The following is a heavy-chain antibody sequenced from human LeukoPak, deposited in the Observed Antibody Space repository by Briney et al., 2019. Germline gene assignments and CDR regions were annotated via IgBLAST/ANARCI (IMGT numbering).Heavy chain of an antibody. Sequence: SVKVSCKASGGTFSSYAISWVRQAPGQGLEWMGGIIPIFGTANYAQKFQGRVTITADESTSTAYMELSSLRSEDTAVYYCARKPYIKKPHPLDYWGQGTLVTVSS. CDR3: ARKPYIKKPHPLDY. CDR1: GGTFSSYA. J-gene: IGHJ4*02. V-gene: IGHV1-69*13. CDR2: IIPIFGTA. D-gene: IGHD1-14*01.